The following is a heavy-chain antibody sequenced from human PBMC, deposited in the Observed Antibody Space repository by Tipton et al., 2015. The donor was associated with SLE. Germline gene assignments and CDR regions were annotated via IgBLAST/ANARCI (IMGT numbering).Heavy chain of an antibody. V-gene: IGHV4-61*10. Sequence: TLSLTCTVSGGSISSGSYYWSWIRQPAGKGLEWIGYIYYSGSTNYNPSLKSRVTISVDTSKNQFSLKLSSVTAADTAVYYCARGIPSRIWGQGTMVTVSS. CDR1: GGSISSGSYY. CDR3: ARGIPSRI. J-gene: IGHJ3*02. CDR2: IYYSGST.